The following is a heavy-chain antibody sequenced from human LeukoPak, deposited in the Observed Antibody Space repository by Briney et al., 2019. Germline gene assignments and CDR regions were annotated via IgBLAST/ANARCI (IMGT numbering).Heavy chain of an antibody. CDR1: GYTFTDYY. Sequence: ASVKVSCKASGYTFTDYYMHWVQQAPGKGLEWMGRVNPENGETIYAEKFQGRLTITADTSTDTSYMELSSLRSEDTAVYYCATGAGPYDFWGQGTLVTVSS. J-gene: IGHJ4*02. CDR2: VNPENGET. V-gene: IGHV1-69-2*01. CDR3: ATGAGPYDF.